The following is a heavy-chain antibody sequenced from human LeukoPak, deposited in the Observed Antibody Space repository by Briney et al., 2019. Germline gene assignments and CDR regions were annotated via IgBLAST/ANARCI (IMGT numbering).Heavy chain of an antibody. CDR1: GFTFSSYS. Sequence: PGGSLRLSCAASGFTFSSYSMNWVRQAPGKGLEWVSSISSSSSYIYYADSVKGRFTISRDNAKNSLYLQMNSLRAEDTAVYYCARVAGRDGYNVYWYFDLWGRGTLVTVSS. V-gene: IGHV3-21*01. CDR3: ARVAGRDGYNVYWYFDL. J-gene: IGHJ2*01. D-gene: IGHD5-24*01. CDR2: ISSSSSYI.